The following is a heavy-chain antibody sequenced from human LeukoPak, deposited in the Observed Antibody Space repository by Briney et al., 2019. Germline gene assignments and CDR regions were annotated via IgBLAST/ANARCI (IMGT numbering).Heavy chain of an antibody. CDR3: ARVGDYYDSSGASDY. J-gene: IGHJ4*02. V-gene: IGHV3-53*01. CDR1: GFTVSSNY. Sequence: GRSLRLSCAASGFTVSSNYMSWVRQAPGKGLEWVSVIYSGGSTYYADSVKGRFTISRDNSKNTLYLQMNSLRAEDTAVYYCARVGDYYDSSGASDYWGQGTLVTVSS. D-gene: IGHD3-22*01. CDR2: IYSGGST.